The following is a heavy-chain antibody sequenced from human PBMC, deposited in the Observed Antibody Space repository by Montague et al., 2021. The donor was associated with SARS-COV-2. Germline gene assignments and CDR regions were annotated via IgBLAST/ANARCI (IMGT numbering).Heavy chain of an antibody. CDR2: INSDGSST. CDR3: ARSIGGSWSGYEDYYSALGV. CDR1: GFTFSSYW. V-gene: IGHV3-74*01. J-gene: IGHJ6*02. D-gene: IGHD3-3*01. Sequence: SLRLSCAASGFTFSSYWMHWVRQAPGKGLVWVSRINSDGSSTGYADSVKGRFTISRDNAKNTLYLQMNSLRAEDTAVYYCARSIGGSWSGYEDYYSALGVWGQGTTVTVSS.